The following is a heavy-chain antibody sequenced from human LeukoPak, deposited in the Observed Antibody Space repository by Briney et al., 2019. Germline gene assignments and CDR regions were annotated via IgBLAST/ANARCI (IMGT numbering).Heavy chain of an antibody. CDR3: EITSGYDSF. V-gene: IGHV1-8*01. Sequence: ASVKVSCKASGYTFTSYDITWVRQAPGQGLEWMGWMSPDSGYTGYAQTFLGRVTLTRNTSVSTAFMELSSLRSEDTAVYYCEITSGYDSFWGQGTLVTVSS. D-gene: IGHD5-12*01. CDR2: MSPDSGYT. CDR1: GYTFTSYD. J-gene: IGHJ4*02.